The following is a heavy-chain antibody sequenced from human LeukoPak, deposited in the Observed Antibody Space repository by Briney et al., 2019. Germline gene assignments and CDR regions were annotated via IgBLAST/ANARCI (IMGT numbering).Heavy chain of an antibody. CDR1: GFTFSDYY. J-gene: IGHJ4*02. CDR2: ISSSSGYT. CDR3: AGYGSGSYFYFDY. V-gene: IGHV3-11*03. D-gene: IGHD3-10*01. Sequence: PGGSLRLSCAASGFTFSDYYMSWIRQAPGKGLEWVSYISSSSGYTNCADSVKGRFTISRDNAKNSLYLQMNSLRAEDTAVYYCAGYGSGSYFYFDYWGQGTLVTVSS.